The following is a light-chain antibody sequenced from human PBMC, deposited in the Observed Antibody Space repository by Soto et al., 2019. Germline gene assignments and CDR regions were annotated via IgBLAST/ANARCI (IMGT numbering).Light chain of an antibody. J-gene: IGKJ1*01. V-gene: IGKV1-39*01. CDR2: AAS. CDR3: QQSYSTPWT. Sequence: DFQMTQSPSSLSASVGDIDTITCRASQSISSYLNWYQQKPGKAPKLLIYAASSLQSGVPSRFSGSGSGTDFTLTISSLQPEDFATYYCQQSYSTPWTFGQGTKVDIK. CDR1: QSISSY.